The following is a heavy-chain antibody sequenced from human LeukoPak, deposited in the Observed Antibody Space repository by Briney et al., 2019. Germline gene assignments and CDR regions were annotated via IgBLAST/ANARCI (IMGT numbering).Heavy chain of an antibody. Sequence: GASVKVSCKASGYTFTGYYMHWVRQAPGQGLEWMGWINPNSGGTNYAQKFQGRVTMTRDTSISTAYMELSRLRSDDTAVYYCARLTKRYCSSTSCLTPNWFDPWGQGTLVTVSS. CDR2: INPNSGGT. J-gene: IGHJ5*02. CDR3: ARLTKRYCSSTSCLTPNWFDP. V-gene: IGHV1-2*02. CDR1: GYTFTGYY. D-gene: IGHD2-2*01.